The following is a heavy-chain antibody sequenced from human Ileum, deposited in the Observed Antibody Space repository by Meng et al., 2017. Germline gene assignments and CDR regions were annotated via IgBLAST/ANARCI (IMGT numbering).Heavy chain of an antibody. CDR1: GGSVSSNIAA. CDR2: TYYRSKWYS. Sequence: QVQLQPSGPGLVKPSPPLSLTCAVSGGSVSSNIAAWNWIRQSPLRGLEWLGRTYYRSKWYSEYAVSVKSRISITPDTSKNQFSLQMNSVTPEDTAVYYCASGSGSLDYWGPGTLVTVSS. J-gene: IGHJ4*02. CDR3: ASGSGSLDY. D-gene: IGHD3-3*01. V-gene: IGHV6-1*01.